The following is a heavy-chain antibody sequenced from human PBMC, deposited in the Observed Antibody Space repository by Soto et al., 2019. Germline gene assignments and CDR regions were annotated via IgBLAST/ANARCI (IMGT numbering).Heavy chain of an antibody. CDR1: GGSISSSSYY. Sequence: PSETLSLTCTVSGGSISSSSYYWGWIRQPPGKGLEWIGSIYYSGSTYYNPSLKSRVTISVDTSKNQFSLKLSSVTAADTAVYYCARPAGGYYYGMDVWGQGTTVTVSS. CDR3: ARPAGGYYYGMDV. V-gene: IGHV4-39*01. CDR2: IYYSGST. J-gene: IGHJ6*02. D-gene: IGHD6-13*01.